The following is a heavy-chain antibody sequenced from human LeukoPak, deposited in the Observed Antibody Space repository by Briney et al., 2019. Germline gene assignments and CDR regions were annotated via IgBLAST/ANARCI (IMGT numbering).Heavy chain of an antibody. D-gene: IGHD3-10*01. V-gene: IGHV3-23*01. CDR3: ARDLDSYFQTFDY. CDR2: ISGSGGST. CDR1: GFTFSSYA. J-gene: IGHJ4*02. Sequence: PGGSLRLSCAASGFTFSSYAMSWVRQAPGKGLEWVSAISGSGGSTYYADSVKGRFTISRDNSKNTLYLQMNSLRAEDTAVYYCARDLDSYFQTFDYWGQGTLVTVSS.